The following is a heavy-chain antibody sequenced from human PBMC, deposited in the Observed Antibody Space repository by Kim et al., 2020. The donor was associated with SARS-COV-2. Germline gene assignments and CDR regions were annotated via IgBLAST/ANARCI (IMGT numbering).Heavy chain of an antibody. CDR3: ARENYDSSGYYNDAFDI. CDR1: GFTFSSYS. V-gene: IGHV3-21*01. CDR2: ISSSNSYI. J-gene: IGHJ3*02. D-gene: IGHD3-22*01. Sequence: GGSLRLSCAAAGFTFSSYSMNWVRQAPGKGLEWVSSISSSNSYIYYADSMRGRLTISRDNAKNLLYLQMNSLRAEDTAVYYCARENYDSSGYYNDAFDIWGQGTMVTVSS.